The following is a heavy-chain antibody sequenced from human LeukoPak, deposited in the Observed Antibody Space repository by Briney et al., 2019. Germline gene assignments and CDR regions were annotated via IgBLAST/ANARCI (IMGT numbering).Heavy chain of an antibody. CDR2: ISDYDGNT. Sequence: VRVSCKASGDTFTEDGMRWGRQAPGQGGERGGWISDYDGNTNSAQRLQDRVTMTIDTSTSTAYMELRSLRSDDTAVYFCVRDLEFVDRAFETWGQGTMVTVSS. J-gene: IGHJ3*02. CDR1: GDTFTEDG. V-gene: IGHV1-18*01. D-gene: IGHD1-14*01. CDR3: VRDLEFVDRAFET.